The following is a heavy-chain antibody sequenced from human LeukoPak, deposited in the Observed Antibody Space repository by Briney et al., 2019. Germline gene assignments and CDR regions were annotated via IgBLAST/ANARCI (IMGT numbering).Heavy chain of an antibody. CDR1: GGSINSSSYY. CDR3: ARHLRRAAAGSYGMDV. J-gene: IGHJ6*02. D-gene: IGHD6-13*01. CDR2: MYYRGST. Sequence: PSETLSLTCTVSGGSINSSSYYWGWVRQPPGKGLEWIGSMYYRGSTYYNPSLKSRVTISVDTSKNQFSLKLSSVTAADTAVYYCARHLRRAAAGSYGMDVWGQGTTVTVSS. V-gene: IGHV4-39*01.